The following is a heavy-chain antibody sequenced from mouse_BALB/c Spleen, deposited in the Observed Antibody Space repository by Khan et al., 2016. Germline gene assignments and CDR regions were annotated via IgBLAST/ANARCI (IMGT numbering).Heavy chain of an antibody. V-gene: IGHV5-6-4*01. CDR3: TRDDYFPY. J-gene: IGHJ3*01. CDR1: GFTFSSYT. Sequence: EVELVESGGGVVKPGGSLKVSCAASGFTFSSYTMSWVRQNPEKRLEWVATISSGGSYTYYPDSVKGRFTISRDNAQNTLYLQMSSLKSEDTAMFSCTRDDYFPYWGQGTLVTVSA. CDR2: ISSGGSYT. D-gene: IGHD2-4*01.